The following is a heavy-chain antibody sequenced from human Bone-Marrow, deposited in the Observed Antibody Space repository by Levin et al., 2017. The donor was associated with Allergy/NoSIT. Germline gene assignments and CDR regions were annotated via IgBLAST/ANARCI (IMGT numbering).Heavy chain of an antibody. CDR1: GFSFTNYG. V-gene: IGHV3-30*18. J-gene: IGHJ6*02. Sequence: GGSLRLSCAGSGFSFTNYGMHWVRQAPGKGLEWVAVISYDGSNGDYEDSVKGRFTISRDNSKNMLYLQMKRLRVDDTAVYYCAKEQGSSGWQYNYDYYGLDVWGQGTAVTVSS. CDR2: ISYDGSNG. D-gene: IGHD6-19*01. CDR3: AKEQGSSGWQYNYDYYGLDV.